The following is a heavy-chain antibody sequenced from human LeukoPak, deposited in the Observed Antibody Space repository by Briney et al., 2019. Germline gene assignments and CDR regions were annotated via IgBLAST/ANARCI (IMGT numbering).Heavy chain of an antibody. CDR3: ARVEGLNKTGQQLWFWTRYYYYMDV. D-gene: IGHD5-18*01. Sequence: SETLSLTCTVSGGSISSSSYYWGWIRQPPGKGLEWIGSTYYSGSTYYNPSLKSRVTISVDTSKNQLSLKLSSVTAADTAVYYCARVEGLNKTGQQLWFWTRYYYYMDVWGKGTTVTVSS. CDR1: GGSISSSSYY. CDR2: TYYSGST. J-gene: IGHJ6*03. V-gene: IGHV4-39*01.